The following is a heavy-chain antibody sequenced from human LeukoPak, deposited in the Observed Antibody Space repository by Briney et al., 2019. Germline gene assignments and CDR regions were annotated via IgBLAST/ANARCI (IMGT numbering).Heavy chain of an antibody. Sequence: PGGSLRLSCAASGFTFSSYSMNWVRQAPGKGLEWVSSISSSSSYIYYADSVKGRFTISRDNAKNSLYLQMNSLRAEDTAVYYCARWAMDCSGGSCYRGDAFDIWGQGTMVTVSS. CDR2: ISSSSSYI. CDR3: ARWAMDCSGGSCYRGDAFDI. V-gene: IGHV3-21*01. J-gene: IGHJ3*02. D-gene: IGHD2-15*01. CDR1: GFTFSSYS.